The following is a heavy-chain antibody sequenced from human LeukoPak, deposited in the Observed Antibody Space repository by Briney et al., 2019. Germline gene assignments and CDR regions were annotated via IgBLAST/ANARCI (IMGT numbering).Heavy chain of an antibody. V-gene: IGHV3-49*03. CDR1: GFTVGDYA. D-gene: IGHD7-27*01. Sequence: GGTLRLSCTASGFTVGDYAMSWFRQAPGKGLEWVGFIRIKAYGGTTEYAASVKGRFTISRDDYKSIAYLPMNSLKTEHTAVYYCPRDLTEELGREAVDYWGQGTLVTVSS. CDR3: PRDLTEELGREAVDY. CDR2: IRIKAYGGTT. J-gene: IGHJ4*02.